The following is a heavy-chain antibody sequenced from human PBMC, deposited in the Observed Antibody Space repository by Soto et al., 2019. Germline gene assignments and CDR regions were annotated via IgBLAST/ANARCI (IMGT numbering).Heavy chain of an antibody. CDR2: TYYRSKWYN. D-gene: IGHD6-19*01. V-gene: IGHV6-1*01. CDR3: ARGLAVAADGGYYDMDV. Sequence: SQTLSLTCAISGDSVSSNSAAWNWIRQSPSRGLEWLGRTYYRSKWYNDYAVSVKSRITINPDTSKNQFSLQLNSVTPEDTAVYYCARGLAVAADGGYYDMDVWGQGATVTVSS. CDR1: GDSVSSNSAA. J-gene: IGHJ6*02.